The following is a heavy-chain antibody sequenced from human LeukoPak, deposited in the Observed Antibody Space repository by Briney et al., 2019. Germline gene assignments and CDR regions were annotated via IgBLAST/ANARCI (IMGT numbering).Heavy chain of an antibody. Sequence: GGSLRLSCAASGFTFSYYEMNWVRQAPGKGLEWVSYISNSGATIYYADSVKGRFTISRDNAKSSLFLQMNSLRAEDTGVYYCARATFSSSGHSYWGQGTLVTHSS. CDR3: ARATFSSSGHSY. J-gene: IGHJ4*02. CDR1: GFTFSYYE. CDR2: ISNSGATI. V-gene: IGHV3-48*03. D-gene: IGHD6-13*01.